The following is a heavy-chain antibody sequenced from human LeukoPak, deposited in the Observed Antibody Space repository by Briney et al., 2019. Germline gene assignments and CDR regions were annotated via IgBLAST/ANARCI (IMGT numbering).Heavy chain of an antibody. Sequence: PGRSLRLSCAASGFTFDDYAMHWVRQAPGKGLEWVSGISWNSGSIGYADSVKGRFTISRDNAKNSLYLQMNSLRAEDTAVYYCARDLAYCSSTSCYTYYYFDYWGQGTLVTVSS. CDR2: ISWNSGSI. D-gene: IGHD2-2*02. J-gene: IGHJ4*02. V-gene: IGHV3-9*01. CDR1: GFTFDDYA. CDR3: ARDLAYCSSTSCYTYYYFDY.